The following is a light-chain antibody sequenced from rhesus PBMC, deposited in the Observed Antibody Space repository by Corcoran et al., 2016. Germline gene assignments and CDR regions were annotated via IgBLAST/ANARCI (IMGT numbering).Light chain of an antibody. J-gene: IGKJ1*01. CDR3: LQHNSYPRT. CDR2: DVS. V-gene: IGKV1-28*03. CDR1: QGISSY. Sequence: DIQMTQSPSSLSASVGDTVTITCRASQGISSYLNWFQQNPGKAPKLLIYDVSNLESGVPSRFSGSGLGTDFTLTISSLQPEDFAAYYCLQHNSYPRTFGQGTKVEIK.